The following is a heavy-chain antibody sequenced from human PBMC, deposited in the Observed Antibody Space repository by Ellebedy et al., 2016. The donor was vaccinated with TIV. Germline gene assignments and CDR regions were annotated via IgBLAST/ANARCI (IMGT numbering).Heavy chain of an antibody. CDR1: GFTFTSYS. V-gene: IGHV3-21*06. J-gene: IGHJ1*01. Sequence: GESLKISCVTSGFTFTSYSMNWVRQDPGKGLEWVSSFSAINSYIYYADSVRGLFTISIDNATSSLFLQMNSLRVEDTAVYYCVRDQGDYVHTPEVFQYWGQGTLVTVSS. CDR3: VRDQGDYVHTPEVFQY. D-gene: IGHD4-17*01. CDR2: FSAINSYI.